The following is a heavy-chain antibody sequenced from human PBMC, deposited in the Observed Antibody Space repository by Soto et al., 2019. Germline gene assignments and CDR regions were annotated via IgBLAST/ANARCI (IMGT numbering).Heavy chain of an antibody. J-gene: IGHJ3*02. CDR3: AREGDYGDYVERRAFDI. V-gene: IGHV4-59*01. CDR1: GGSISSYY. D-gene: IGHD4-17*01. Sequence: SETLSLTCTVSGGSISSYYWSWIRQPPGKGLEWIGYIYYSGSTNYNPSLKSRVTISVDTSKNQFSLKLSSVTAADTAVYYCAREGDYGDYVERRAFDIWGQGTMVTVSS. CDR2: IYYSGST.